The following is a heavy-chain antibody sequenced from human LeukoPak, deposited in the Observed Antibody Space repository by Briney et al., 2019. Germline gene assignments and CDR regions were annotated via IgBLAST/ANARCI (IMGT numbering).Heavy chain of an antibody. CDR3: ARARFMITFGGVNDAFDI. CDR2: IYTSGST. V-gene: IGHV4-61*02. D-gene: IGHD3-16*01. CDR1: GGSISSGSYY. J-gene: IGHJ3*02. Sequence: PSQTLSLTCTVSGGSISSGSYYWRWIRQPAGKGLEWIGRIYTSGSTNYNPSLKSRVTISVDTSKNPFSLKLSSVTAADTAVYYCARARFMITFGGVNDAFDIWGQGTMVTVSS.